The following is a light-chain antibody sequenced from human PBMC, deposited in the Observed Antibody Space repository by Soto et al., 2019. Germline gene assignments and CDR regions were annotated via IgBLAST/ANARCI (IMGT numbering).Light chain of an antibody. CDR1: SSDVGSYNL. J-gene: IGLJ2*01. CDR2: EVS. CDR3: CSYAGNRAVV. Sequence: QSVLTQPASVSGSPGQSITISCTGTSSDVGSYNLVSWYQQHPGKAPKLMIYEVSKRPSGVSNRFSGSKSGNTASLTVSGLQAEDEADYYCCSYAGNRAVVFGGGTKVTVL. V-gene: IGLV2-23*02.